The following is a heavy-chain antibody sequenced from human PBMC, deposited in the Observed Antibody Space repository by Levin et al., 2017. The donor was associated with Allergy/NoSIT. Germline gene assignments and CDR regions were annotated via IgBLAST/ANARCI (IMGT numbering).Heavy chain of an antibody. CDR2: IYPGDSDT. CDR1: GYTFSSHW. J-gene: IGHJ6*03. D-gene: IGHD4-17*01. CDR3: ARRGTTAYYYYMDV. V-gene: IGHV5-51*01. Sequence: GESLKISCKASGYTFSSHWIAWVRQMPGKGLEWMGIIYPGDSDTRYSPSFQGQVTISVDKSISTAYLQWSSLKASDTAIYYCARRGTTAYYYYMDVWGKGTTVTVSS.